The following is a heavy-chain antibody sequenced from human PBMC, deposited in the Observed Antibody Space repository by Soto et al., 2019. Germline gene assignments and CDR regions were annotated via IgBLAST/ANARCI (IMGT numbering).Heavy chain of an antibody. D-gene: IGHD6-6*01. CDR2: ISGSGGST. CDR3: AKDQLYSSSSYFDY. CDR1: GFTFSSYA. V-gene: IGHV3-23*01. J-gene: IGHJ4*02. Sequence: GGSLRLYCAASGFTFSSYAMSWVRQAPGKGLEWVSAISGSGGSTYYADSVKGRFTISRDNSKNTLYLQMNSLRAEDTAVYYCAKDQLYSSSSYFDYWGQGTLVTVSS.